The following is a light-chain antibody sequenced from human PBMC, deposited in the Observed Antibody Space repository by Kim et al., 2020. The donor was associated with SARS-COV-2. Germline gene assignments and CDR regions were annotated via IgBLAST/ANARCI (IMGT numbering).Light chain of an antibody. CDR1: NIVTKN. CDR3: QVCHSSTWV. CDR2: RDT. J-gene: IGLJ3*02. Sequence: SYELTQPLSVSVALGQTARITRGGNNIVTKNVHCYQQKPGQAPVLVMYRDTNRPSGIPERCSGSNSGNTATLTISRAQAEDEADYSCQVCHSSTWVFGGGTQLTV. V-gene: IGLV3-9*01.